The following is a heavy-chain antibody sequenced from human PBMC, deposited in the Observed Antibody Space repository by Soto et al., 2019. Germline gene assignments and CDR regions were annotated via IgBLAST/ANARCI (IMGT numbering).Heavy chain of an antibody. CDR1: GGSISSSSYY. CDR3: ARQTFYGDADDY. J-gene: IGHJ4*02. Sequence: QLQLQESGPGLVKPSETLSLTCTVSGGSISSSSYYWGWIRQPPWKGLEWIGSIYYSGSTYYNPSLKSRVTISVDTSKNQLSLKLSSVTAADTAVYYCARQTFYGDADDYWGQGTLVTVSS. D-gene: IGHD4-17*01. CDR2: IYYSGST. V-gene: IGHV4-39*01.